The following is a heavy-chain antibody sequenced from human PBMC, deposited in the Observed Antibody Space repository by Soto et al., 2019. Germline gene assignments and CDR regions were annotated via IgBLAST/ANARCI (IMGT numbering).Heavy chain of an antibody. CDR3: ARDQDDYGGNSASFDY. CDR1: GGTFSSYA. D-gene: IGHD4-17*01. Sequence: SVKVSCKASGGTFSSYAISWVRQAPGQGLEWMGGIIPIFGTANYAQKFQGRVTITADRSTSTAYMELSSLRSEDTAVYYCARDQDDYGGNSASFDYWGQGTLVTVSS. CDR2: IIPIFGTA. J-gene: IGHJ4*02. V-gene: IGHV1-69*06.